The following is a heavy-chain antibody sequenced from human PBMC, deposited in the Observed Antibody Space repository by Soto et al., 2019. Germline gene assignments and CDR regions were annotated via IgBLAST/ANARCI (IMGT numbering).Heavy chain of an antibody. D-gene: IGHD3-22*01. CDR3: AKDYYYDSSGYYYYYYGVDV. CDR2: VTGRGINT. J-gene: IGHJ6*02. Sequence: PGGSLRLSCAASGFTFSSYAMSWVRQAPGKGLEWVSAVTGRGINTYYADSVKGRFTISRDNSKNTLYLQMNGLRAEDTALYYCAKDYYYDSSGYYYYYYGVDVWVQGTTVTVSS. CDR1: GFTFSSYA. V-gene: IGHV3-23*01.